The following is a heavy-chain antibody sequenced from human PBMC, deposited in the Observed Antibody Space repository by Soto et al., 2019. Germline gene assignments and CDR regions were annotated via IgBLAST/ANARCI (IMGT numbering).Heavy chain of an antibody. CDR3: ARRSSSGWPYNWFDP. V-gene: IGHV4-34*01. Sequence: PSLTCAVYGGSFSGYYWSWIRQPPGKGLEWIGEINHSGSTNYNPSLKRRVTISVDTSKNQFSLKLSSVTAGDTAVYYCARRSSSGWPYNWFDPWGQGTLVTV. CDR2: INHSGST. D-gene: IGHD6-19*01. CDR1: GGSFSGYY. J-gene: IGHJ5*02.